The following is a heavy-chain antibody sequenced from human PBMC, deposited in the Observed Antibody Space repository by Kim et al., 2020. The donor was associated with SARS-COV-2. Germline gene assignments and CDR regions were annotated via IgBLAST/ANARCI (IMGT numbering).Heavy chain of an antibody. CDR2: ISSSTSTL. CDR3: ARDLAYYDSSGYLYGMDV. Sequence: GGSLRLSCAASGFSFSSYAMNWVRQAPGKGLEWVSYISSSTSTLYYADSVKGRFTISRDNAKNSLYLQMNSLRDEDTAVYYCARDLAYYDSSGYLYGMDVWGQGTTVTVSS. D-gene: IGHD3-22*01. V-gene: IGHV3-48*02. J-gene: IGHJ6*02. CDR1: GFSFSSYA.